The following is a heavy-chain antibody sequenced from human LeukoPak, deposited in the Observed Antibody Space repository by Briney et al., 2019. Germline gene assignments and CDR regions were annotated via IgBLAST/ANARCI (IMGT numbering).Heavy chain of an antibody. J-gene: IGHJ5*02. D-gene: IGHD6-13*01. Sequence: PGGSLRLSCAASGFTFSSYGMHWVRQAPGKRLEWVAVIWYDGSNKYYADSVKGRFTISRDNSKNTLYLQMNSLRAEDTAVYYCAKDHSSSWLNWFDPWGQGTLVTVSS. V-gene: IGHV3-33*06. CDR3: AKDHSSSWLNWFDP. CDR1: GFTFSSYG. CDR2: IWYDGSNK.